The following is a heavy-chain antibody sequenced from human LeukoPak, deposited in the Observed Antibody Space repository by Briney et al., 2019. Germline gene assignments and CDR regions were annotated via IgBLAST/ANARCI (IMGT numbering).Heavy chain of an antibody. CDR3: ARDKSYFGSGNYHYFDS. J-gene: IGHJ4*02. CDR1: GFTVTSNS. V-gene: IGHV3-53*05. Sequence: PGGSLRPSCTVSGFTVTSNSMSWVRQAPGKGLEWVSFIYSGGNTHYSDSVKGRFTISRDNSKNTVYLQMNSLRPEDTALYYCARDKSYFGSGNYHYFDSWGQGALVIVSS. D-gene: IGHD3-10*01. CDR2: IYSGGNT.